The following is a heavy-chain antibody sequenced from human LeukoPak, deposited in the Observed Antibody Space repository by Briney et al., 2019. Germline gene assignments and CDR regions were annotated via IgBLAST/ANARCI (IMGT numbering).Heavy chain of an antibody. J-gene: IGHJ2*01. CDR3: ARVRVGWYFDL. V-gene: IGHV3-23*01. CDR2: IGGGGGAT. CDR1: GFTFSRYG. Sequence: GGSLRLSCAASGFTFSRYGMNWVRQAPGKGLEWVSSIGGGGGATYYADSVKGRFTISRDNSQNTLYLQMNSLRDEDTAMYYCARVRVGWYFDLWGRGTLVSVSS. D-gene: IGHD3-10*01.